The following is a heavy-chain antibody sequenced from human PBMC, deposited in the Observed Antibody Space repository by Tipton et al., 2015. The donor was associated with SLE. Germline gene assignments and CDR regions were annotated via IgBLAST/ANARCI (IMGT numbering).Heavy chain of an antibody. CDR2: INHGGGT. CDR1: GGSVSGYF. V-gene: IGHV4-34*01. D-gene: IGHD2-21*02. CDR3: ARAPYCGADCHPDGFDI. Sequence: TLSLTCAVSGGSVSGYFWSWIRQSPGTGLEWLGEINHGGGTNYNPSLKSRVTILIDTSENKFSLNLKSVTAADTAVYYCARAPYCGADCHPDGFDIWGQGTLVIVSS. J-gene: IGHJ3*02.